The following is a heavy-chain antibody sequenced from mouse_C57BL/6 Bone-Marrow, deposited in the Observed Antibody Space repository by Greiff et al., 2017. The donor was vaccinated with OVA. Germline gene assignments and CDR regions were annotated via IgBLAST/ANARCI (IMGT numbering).Heavy chain of an antibody. J-gene: IGHJ1*03. CDR1: GFNIKNTY. V-gene: IGHV14-3*01. D-gene: IGHD1-1*01. Sequence: VHVKQSVAELVRPGASVKLSCTASGFNIKNTYMHWVKQRPEQGLEWIGRIDPANGNTKYAPKFQGKATITADTSSNTSYLQLSSLTSEDTAIYYCAQSLSYYGSSDWYFDVWGTGTTVTVSS. CDR3: AQSLSYYGSSDWYFDV. CDR2: IDPANGNT.